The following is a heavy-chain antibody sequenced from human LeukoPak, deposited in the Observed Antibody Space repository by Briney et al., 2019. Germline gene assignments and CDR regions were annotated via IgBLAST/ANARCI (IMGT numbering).Heavy chain of an antibody. J-gene: IGHJ5*02. CDR2: TNPNSGGT. D-gene: IGHD3-10*01. Sequence: ASVKVSCKASGYTFTGYYMHWVRQAPGQGLEWMGWTNPNSGGTNYAQKFQGRVTMTRGTSISTAYMELSRLRSDDTAVYYCARVGENYYGSGSYYNHRPANWFDPWGQGTLVTVSS. V-gene: IGHV1-2*02. CDR3: ARVGENYYGSGSYYNHRPANWFDP. CDR1: GYTFTGYY.